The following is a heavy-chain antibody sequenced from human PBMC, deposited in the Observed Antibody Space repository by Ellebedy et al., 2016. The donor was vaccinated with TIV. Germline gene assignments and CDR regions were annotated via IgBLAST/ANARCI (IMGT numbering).Heavy chain of an antibody. CDR2: VYYGGST. CDR1: GDSISSGSYY. D-gene: IGHD6-19*01. CDR3: ATGLAVAGRFEY. Sequence: MPSETLSLTCTVSGDSISSGSYYWGWIRQPPGKGLEWIGTVYYGGSTSYNPSLQSRVTISTDTSKKQFSIKVNSVTPADTAVYFCATGLAVAGRFEYWGQGTLVAVSS. V-gene: IGHV4-39*01. J-gene: IGHJ4*02.